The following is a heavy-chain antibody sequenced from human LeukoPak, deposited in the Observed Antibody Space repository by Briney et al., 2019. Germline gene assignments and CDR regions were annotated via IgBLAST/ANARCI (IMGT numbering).Heavy chain of an antibody. Sequence: SVKVSCKASGGTFSSYAISWVRQAPGQGLEWMGGIIPIFGTANYAQKFQGRVTITADESTSTAYMELRSLKSDDTAVYYCVRHIKPAGPWDGMDVWGQGTTVIVSS. CDR1: GGTFSSYA. CDR3: VRHIKPAGPWDGMDV. J-gene: IGHJ6*02. D-gene: IGHD1-26*01. V-gene: IGHV1-69*01. CDR2: IIPIFGTA.